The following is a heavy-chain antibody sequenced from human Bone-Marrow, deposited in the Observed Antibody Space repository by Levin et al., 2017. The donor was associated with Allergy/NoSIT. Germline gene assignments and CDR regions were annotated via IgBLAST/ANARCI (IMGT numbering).Heavy chain of an antibody. CDR2: IYYSGST. CDR3: ARAEYSGWVDP. D-gene: IGHD6-6*01. Sequence: SQTLSLTCTVSGGSISSYYWSWIRQPPGKGLEWIGYIYYSGSTNYNPSLKSRVTISVDTSKNQFSLKLSSVTAADTAVYYCARAEYSGWVDPWGQGTLVTVSS. CDR1: GGSISSYY. J-gene: IGHJ5*02. V-gene: IGHV4-59*01.